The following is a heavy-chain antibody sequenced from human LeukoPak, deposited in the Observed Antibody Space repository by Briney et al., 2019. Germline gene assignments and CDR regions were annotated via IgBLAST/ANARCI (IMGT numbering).Heavy chain of an antibody. V-gene: IGHV4-38-2*01. CDR3: ARRYYDFWSGYYVDY. CDR2: IYHSGST. J-gene: IGHJ4*02. CDR1: SYSISSGYY. Sequence: SETLSLTCAVSSYSISSGYYWGWIRQPPGKGVEWIGMIYHSGSTYYNPSLKSRVTISVDTSKNQFSLKLSSVTAADTAVYYCARRYYDFWSGYYVDYWGQGTLVTVSS. D-gene: IGHD3-3*01.